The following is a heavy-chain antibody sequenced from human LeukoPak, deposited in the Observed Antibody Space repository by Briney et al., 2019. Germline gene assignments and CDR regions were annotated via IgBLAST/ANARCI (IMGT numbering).Heavy chain of an antibody. V-gene: IGHV4-59*01. CDR2: IYYSGSA. CDR1: GGSISSYY. Sequence: PSETLSLTCTVSGGSISSYYWSWIRQPPGKGLEWIGYIYYSGSANYNPSLKSRVTISVDTSKNQFSLKLSSVTAADTAVYYCASSRGDDSSYYFDYWGQGTLVTVSS. CDR3: ASSRGDDSSYYFDY. D-gene: IGHD3-16*01. J-gene: IGHJ4*02.